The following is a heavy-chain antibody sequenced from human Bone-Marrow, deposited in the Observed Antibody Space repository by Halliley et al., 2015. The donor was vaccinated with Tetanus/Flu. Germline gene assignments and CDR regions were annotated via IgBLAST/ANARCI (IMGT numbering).Heavy chain of an antibody. CDR2: FNSDGSSP. J-gene: IGHJ6*02. V-gene: IGHV3-74*01. CDR3: ARDLDTMVRGYGMDV. D-gene: IGHD3-10*01. Sequence: RFNSDGSSPTYADSVKGRFTISRDNAKNTLYLQMNSLRAEDTAVYYCARDLDTMVRGYGMDVWGQGTTVTVSS.